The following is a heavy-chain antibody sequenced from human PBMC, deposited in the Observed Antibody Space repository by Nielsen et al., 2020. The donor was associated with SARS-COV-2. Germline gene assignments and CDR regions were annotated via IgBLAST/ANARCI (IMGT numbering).Heavy chain of an antibody. J-gene: IGHJ4*02. CDR1: GFTFDDYA. Sequence: GRSLRLSCAASGFTFDDYAMHWVRQAPGKGLEWVSGISWNSGSIGYADSVKGRFTISRDNAKNSLYLQMNSLRAEDTALYYCAKDGMDGRYSSSWYYFDYWGQGTLVTVSS. CDR2: ISWNSGSI. CDR3: AKDGMDGRYSSSWYYFDY. V-gene: IGHV3-9*01. D-gene: IGHD6-13*01.